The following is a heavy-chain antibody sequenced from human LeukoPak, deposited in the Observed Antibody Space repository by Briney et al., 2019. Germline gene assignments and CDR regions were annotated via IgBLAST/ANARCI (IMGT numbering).Heavy chain of an antibody. CDR3: ARGNYYDSSGYYRFDAFDI. J-gene: IGHJ3*02. D-gene: IGHD3-22*01. V-gene: IGHV3-48*03. Sequence: GGSLRLSCAASGFSFSSYEMHWVRQAPGKGLEWVSYISSSGSTIYYADSVKGRFTISRDNAKNSLYLQMNSLRAEDTAVYYCARGNYYDSSGYYRFDAFDIWGQGTMVSVSS. CDR2: ISSSGSTI. CDR1: GFSFSSYE.